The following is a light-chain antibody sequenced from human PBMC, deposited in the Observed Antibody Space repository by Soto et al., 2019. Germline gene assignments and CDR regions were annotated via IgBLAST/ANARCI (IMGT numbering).Light chain of an antibody. J-gene: IGLJ1*01. CDR2: EVT. CDR3: CSEAGNSEV. Sequence: QSVLTQPASVSGSPGQSITIPCTGTSGDVGGYNLVSWYQQHPGKAPKLMIYEVTERPAGVSNRFSGSKSGNTASLTISGLQPDDDADYYCCSEAGNSEVFGTGTKLTVL. V-gene: IGLV2-23*02. CDR1: SGDVGGYNL.